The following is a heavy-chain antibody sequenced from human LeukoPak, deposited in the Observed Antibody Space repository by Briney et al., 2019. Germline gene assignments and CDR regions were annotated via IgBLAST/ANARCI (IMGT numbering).Heavy chain of an antibody. V-gene: IGHV4-31*02. Sequence: SETLSLTCTVSGGSISSGYYYWSWIRQLPGKGLEWIGYIYYSGSTYYNPSLESRVTISVDTSKDQFSLNLSSVTAADTAVYYCARDRSGYSDSDCWGQGTLVTVSS. CDR2: IYYSGST. CDR1: GGSISSGYYY. CDR3: ARDRSGYSDSDC. J-gene: IGHJ4*02. D-gene: IGHD3-3*01.